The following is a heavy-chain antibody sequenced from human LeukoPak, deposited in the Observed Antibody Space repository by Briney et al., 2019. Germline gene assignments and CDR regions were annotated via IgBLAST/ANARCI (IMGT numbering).Heavy chain of an antibody. Sequence: GASVTVSFKASGYTFTDYYMHWVRQAPGQGLEWMGWINPNSGGTNYAQKFQGRVTMTRDKSISTAYMELYSLRSDDTAVYYCARGPDSSGYLFDYWGQGTLVTVSS. V-gene: IGHV1-2*02. CDR1: GYTFTDYY. CDR3: ARGPDSSGYLFDY. D-gene: IGHD3-22*01. CDR2: INPNSGGT. J-gene: IGHJ4*01.